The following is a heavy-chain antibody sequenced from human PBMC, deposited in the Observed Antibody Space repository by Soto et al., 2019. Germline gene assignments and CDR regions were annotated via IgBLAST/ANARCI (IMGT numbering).Heavy chain of an antibody. D-gene: IGHD3-22*01. CDR1: GFSFSDYA. CDR3: AKGPDGSGYYHNWFDS. J-gene: IGHJ5*01. V-gene: IGHV3-23*01. Sequence: EVHLLESGGALVQPGGSLTLSCAASGFSFSDYAMSLVRQAPRKGLEWVSSISRTGDSAYYADSVKGRFAISRDRSKNKLSLQMDSLRVEDTAVYYCAKGPDGSGYYHNWFDSGGQGTLITVSS. CDR2: ISRTGDSA.